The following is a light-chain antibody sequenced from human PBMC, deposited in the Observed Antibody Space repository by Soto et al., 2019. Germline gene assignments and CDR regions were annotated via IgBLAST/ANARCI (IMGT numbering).Light chain of an antibody. CDR2: DVS. J-gene: IGLJ1*01. V-gene: IGLV2-11*01. Sequence: QSVLTQPRSVSGSPGQSVAISYTGTSSDVGGYNYVSWYQQHPGKAPKVMIYDVSKRPSGVLDRFSGSKSGNTASLTISGLQAEDEADYYCCSYAGSPYVFGTGTKVTVL. CDR3: CSYAGSPYV. CDR1: SSDVGGYNY.